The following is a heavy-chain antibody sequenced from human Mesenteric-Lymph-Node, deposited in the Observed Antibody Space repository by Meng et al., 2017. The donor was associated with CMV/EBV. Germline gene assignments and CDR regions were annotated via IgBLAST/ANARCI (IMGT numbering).Heavy chain of an antibody. CDR3: AALVQATTGWFDP. CDR1: GGSISSGGYY. CDR2: IYYSGST. D-gene: IGHD4-17*01. V-gene: IGHV4-31*02. Sequence: SGGSISSGGYYWSWIRQHPGKGLEWIGYIYYSGSTYYNPSLKSRVTISVDTSKNQFSLKLSSVTAADTAVYYCAALVQATTGWFDPWGQGTLVTVSS. J-gene: IGHJ5*02.